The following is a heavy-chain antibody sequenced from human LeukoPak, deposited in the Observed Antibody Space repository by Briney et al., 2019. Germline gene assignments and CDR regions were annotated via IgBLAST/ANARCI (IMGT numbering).Heavy chain of an antibody. D-gene: IGHD2-15*01. CDR2: IYYSGST. Sequence: SETLSLTCTVSGGSISSYYWSWIRQPPGKGLEWIGYIYYSGSTNYNPSLKSRVTTSTDTSKNQFSLKLSSVTAADTAVYYCARSLFGGYSHAFDYWGQGTLVTVSS. CDR1: GGSISSYY. J-gene: IGHJ4*02. CDR3: ARSLFGGYSHAFDY. V-gene: IGHV4-59*01.